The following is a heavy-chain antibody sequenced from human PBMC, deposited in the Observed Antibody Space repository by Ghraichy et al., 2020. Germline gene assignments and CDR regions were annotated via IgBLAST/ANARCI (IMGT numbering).Heavy chain of an antibody. CDR2: IYYSGST. D-gene: IGHD3-3*01. Sequence: SETLSLTCTVSGGSISSYYWSWIRQPPGKGLEWIGYIYYSGSTNYNPSLKSRVTISVDTSKNQFSLKLSSVTAADTAVYYCARGHPQYDFWSGYYRGHYYSYYMDVWGKGTTVTVSS. J-gene: IGHJ6*03. CDR1: GGSISSYY. CDR3: ARGHPQYDFWSGYYRGHYYSYYMDV. V-gene: IGHV4-59*01.